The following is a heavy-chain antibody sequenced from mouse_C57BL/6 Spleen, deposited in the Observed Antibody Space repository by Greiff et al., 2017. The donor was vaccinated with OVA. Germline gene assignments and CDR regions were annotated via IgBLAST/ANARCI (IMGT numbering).Heavy chain of an antibody. D-gene: IGHD2-5*01. CDR2: ISYSGST. Sequence: EVMLVESGPGMVKPSQSLSLTCTVTGYSITSGYDWHWIRHFPGNKLEWMGYISYSGSTNYNPSLKSRISITHDTSKNHFFLKLNSVTTEDTATYYCARAPAYYSNYDWYFDVWGTGTTVTVSS. J-gene: IGHJ1*03. CDR1: GYSITSGYD. V-gene: IGHV3-1*01. CDR3: ARAPAYYSNYDWYFDV.